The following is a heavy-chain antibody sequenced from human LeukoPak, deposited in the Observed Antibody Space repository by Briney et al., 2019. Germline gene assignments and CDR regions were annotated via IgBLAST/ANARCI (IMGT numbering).Heavy chain of an antibody. D-gene: IGHD5-12*01. V-gene: IGHV4-34*01. J-gene: IGHJ6*02. CDR1: GGSFSGYY. CDR3: ARHGWLRLSYYGMDV. CDR2: INHSGST. Sequence: PSETLSLTCAVYGGSFSGYYWSWIRQPPGKGLEWIGEINHSGSTNYNPSLKSRVTISVDTSKNQFPLKLSSVTAADTAVYYCARHGWLRLSYYGMDVWGQGTTVTVSS.